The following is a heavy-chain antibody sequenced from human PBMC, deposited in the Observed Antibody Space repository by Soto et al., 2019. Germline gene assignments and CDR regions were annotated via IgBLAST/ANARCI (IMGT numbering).Heavy chain of an antibody. CDR1: GFTFSSYS. D-gene: IGHD3-10*01. CDR3: AREGVYGSGSYRTDYYYYYGMDV. Sequence: GGSLRLSCAASGFTFSSYSMNWVRQAPGKGLEWVSSISSSSSYIYYADSVKGRFTISRDNAKNSLYLQMNSLRAEDTAVYYCAREGVYGSGSYRTDYYYYYGMDVWGQGTTVTVSS. V-gene: IGHV3-21*01. CDR2: ISSSSSYI. J-gene: IGHJ6*02.